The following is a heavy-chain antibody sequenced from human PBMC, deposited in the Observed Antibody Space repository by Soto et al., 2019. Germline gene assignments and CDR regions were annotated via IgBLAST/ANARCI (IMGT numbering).Heavy chain of an antibody. CDR1: GGTFRNHV. CDR2: IIPIIGTP. CDR3: ARDLEFRAGNSSHLDY. Sequence: QVQLVQSGAEVKKPGSSVKVSCKASGGTFRNHVFNWVRQAPGQGLEWMGGIIPIIGTPNYAQKFQGRVTMTEDASTNTVYLDVSSLRSQDTAVYYCARDLEFRAGNSSHLDYWGQGTLVTVSS. D-gene: IGHD6-13*01. J-gene: IGHJ4*02. V-gene: IGHV1-69*01.